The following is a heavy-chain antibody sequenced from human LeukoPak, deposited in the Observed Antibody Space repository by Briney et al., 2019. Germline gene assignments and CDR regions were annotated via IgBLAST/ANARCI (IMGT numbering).Heavy chain of an antibody. Sequence: TGGSLRLSCAASGFTFSTYSMNWLRLAPGKGLEWVSSISPDSNYKYYVDSVKGRFTISRDNAKSSLYLQMNSLRAEDTAVYYCAKDFYDFWSGPKVESWGKGTTVTVSS. CDR2: ISPDSNYK. CDR3: AKDFYDFWSGPKVES. J-gene: IGHJ6*04. V-gene: IGHV3-21*04. D-gene: IGHD3-3*01. CDR1: GFTFSTYS.